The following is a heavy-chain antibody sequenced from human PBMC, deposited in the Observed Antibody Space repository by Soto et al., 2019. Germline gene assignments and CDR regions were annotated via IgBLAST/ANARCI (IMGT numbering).Heavy chain of an antibody. Sequence: PGGSLRLSCAASGFTFSSYAMSWVRQAPGKGLEWVSAISGSGGSTYYADSVKGRFTISRDNSKNTLYLQMNSLRAEDTAVYYRAKLGPASSSWLLPIDYWGQGTLVTVSS. J-gene: IGHJ4*02. D-gene: IGHD6-13*01. CDR3: AKLGPASSSWLLPIDY. V-gene: IGHV3-23*01. CDR1: GFTFSSYA. CDR2: ISGSGGST.